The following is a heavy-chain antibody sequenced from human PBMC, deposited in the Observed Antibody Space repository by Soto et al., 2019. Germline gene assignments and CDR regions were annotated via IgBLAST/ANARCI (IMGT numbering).Heavy chain of an antibody. V-gene: IGHV4-59*01. CDR1: GGSISSYY. D-gene: IGHD2-15*01. J-gene: IGHJ5*01. CDR3: ARGYCSCGSCYNTWFYP. Sequence: SETLSLTCTVSGGSISSYYWSWFRQPPGKGLEWIGYIYYSGSTNYNPSLKSRVTISVDTSKNQFSLKLSSVTAADTAVYYCARGYCSCGSCYNTWFYPWCQGNLVTVSS. CDR2: IYYSGST.